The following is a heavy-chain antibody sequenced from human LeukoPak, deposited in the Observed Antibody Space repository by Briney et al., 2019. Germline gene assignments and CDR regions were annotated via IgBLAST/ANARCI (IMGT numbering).Heavy chain of an antibody. V-gene: IGHV4-30-2*01. CDR3: ARGRGITMVRGGYYFDY. CDR2: IYHSGST. Sequence: SQTLSLTCAVSGGSISSGGYSWSWIRRPPGKGLEWIGYIYHSGSTYYNPSLKSRVTISVDRSKNQFSLKLSSVTAADTAVYYCARGRGITMVRGGYYFDYWGQGTLVTVSS. D-gene: IGHD3-10*01. CDR1: GGSISSGGYS. J-gene: IGHJ4*02.